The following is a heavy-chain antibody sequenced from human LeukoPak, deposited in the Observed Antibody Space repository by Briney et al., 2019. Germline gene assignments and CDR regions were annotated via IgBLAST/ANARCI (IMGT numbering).Heavy chain of an antibody. CDR3: ARDLNWVSDY. J-gene: IGHJ4*02. V-gene: IGHV1-69*05. D-gene: IGHD7-27*01. CDR1: GGTFSSYA. Sequence: ASVKVSCKASGGTFSSYAISWVRQAPGQGLEWMGRIIPIFGTANYAQKFQGRVTITTDESTSPAYMELSSLRSEDTAVYYCARDLNWVSDYWGQGTLVTVSS. CDR2: IIPIFGTA.